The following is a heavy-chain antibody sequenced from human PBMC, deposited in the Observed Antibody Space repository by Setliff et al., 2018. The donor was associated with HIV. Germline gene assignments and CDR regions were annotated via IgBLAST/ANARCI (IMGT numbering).Heavy chain of an antibody. J-gene: IGHJ6*03. Sequence: ASVKVSCKASGYIFTDHYIHWVQQAPGKGLEWMGRVDPENGKLRYGDKFQDRITITADTSTNRAYMELSSLRYEDTALYYCARNRVPDSDYYYMDVWGKGTTVTVSS. CDR2: VDPENGKL. CDR3: ARNRVPDSDYYYMDV. CDR1: GYIFTDHY. D-gene: IGHD3-22*01. V-gene: IGHV1-69-2*01.